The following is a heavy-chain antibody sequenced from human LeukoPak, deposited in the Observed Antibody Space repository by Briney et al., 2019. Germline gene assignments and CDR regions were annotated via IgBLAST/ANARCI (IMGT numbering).Heavy chain of an antibody. CDR1: GVSISSYY. V-gene: IGHV4-59*13. CDR3: GRALKPGVYAFDI. D-gene: IGHD1-14*01. CDR2: LYYSEST. Sequence: SETLSLTCTVSGVSISSYYWTCLPQPPGGGLEWFGYLYYSESTNYNPSLKTRVTISVDTSKNQFSLKLTYFTPADTGVLYCGRALKPGVYAFDIWGEGTMVTVSS. J-gene: IGHJ3*02.